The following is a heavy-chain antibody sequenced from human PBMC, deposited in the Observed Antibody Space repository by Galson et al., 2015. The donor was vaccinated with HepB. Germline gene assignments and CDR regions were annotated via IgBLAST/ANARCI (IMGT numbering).Heavy chain of an antibody. V-gene: IGHV3-21*01. CDR1: GFTFSSYS. J-gene: IGHJ4*02. CDR2: ISSSSSYI. CDR3: ARDGYYDSSGYFGADY. D-gene: IGHD3-22*01. Sequence: SLRLSCAASGFTFSSYSMNWVRQAPGKGLEWVSSISSSSSYIYYADSVKGRFTISRDNAKNSLYLQMNSLRAEDTAVYYCARDGYYDSSGYFGADYWGQGTLVTVSS.